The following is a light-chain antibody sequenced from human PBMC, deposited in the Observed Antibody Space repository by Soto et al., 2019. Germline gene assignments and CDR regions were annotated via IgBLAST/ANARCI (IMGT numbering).Light chain of an antibody. V-gene: IGLV2-14*01. CDR2: DVN. J-gene: IGLJ1*01. Sequence: QSVLTQPASVSGSPGQSITISLTGANSAVSGYNYVSWYQQRPDEAPKLMIYDVNNRPSGVSNRFSGSKSSNTASLTISGLQAEDEADYYCSSYTSSITYVFGTGTKVTVL. CDR1: NSAVSGYNY. CDR3: SSYTSSITYV.